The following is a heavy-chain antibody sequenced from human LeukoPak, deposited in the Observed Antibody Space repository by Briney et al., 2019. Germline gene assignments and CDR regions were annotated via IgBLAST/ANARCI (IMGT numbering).Heavy chain of an antibody. CDR2: INPNSGGT. Sequence: ASVTVSCKASGYTFTGYYMHWVRQAPGQGLEWMGWINPNSGGTNYAQKFQGRVTMTRDTSISTAYMELSRLRSDDTAVYYCARVRRSGHWNWFDPWGQGTLVTVSS. D-gene: IGHD2-15*01. CDR1: GYTFTGYY. V-gene: IGHV1-2*02. CDR3: ARVRRSGHWNWFDP. J-gene: IGHJ5*02.